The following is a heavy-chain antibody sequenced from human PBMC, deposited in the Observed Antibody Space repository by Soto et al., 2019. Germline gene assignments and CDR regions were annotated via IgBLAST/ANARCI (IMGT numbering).Heavy chain of an antibody. CDR1: GYTFTTYP. CDR3: ARKVYYGAGIYHFDY. D-gene: IGHD3-10*01. Sequence: ASVKVSCKASGYTFTTYPIHWVRQAPGQSLEWMGFINAANGDTGYSQKFQGRVIIARDTFASTAYMELSSLRSEDTAVYYCARKVYYGAGIYHFDYSGQGNLVTLSS. J-gene: IGHJ4*02. CDR2: INAANGDT. V-gene: IGHV1-3*01.